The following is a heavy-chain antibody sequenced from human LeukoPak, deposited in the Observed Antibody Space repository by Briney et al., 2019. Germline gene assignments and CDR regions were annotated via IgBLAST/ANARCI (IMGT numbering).Heavy chain of an antibody. V-gene: IGHV4-34*01. Sequence: PSETLSLTCAVYGGSFSGYYWSWIRQPPGKGLEWIGEINHSGSTNYNPSLKSRVTISVDTSKNQFSLKLSSVTAADTAVYYCARGTSARSSSWRARFDYWGQGTLVTVSS. CDR3: ARGTSARSSSWRARFDY. D-gene: IGHD6-13*01. CDR2: INHSGST. J-gene: IGHJ4*02. CDR1: GGSFSGYY.